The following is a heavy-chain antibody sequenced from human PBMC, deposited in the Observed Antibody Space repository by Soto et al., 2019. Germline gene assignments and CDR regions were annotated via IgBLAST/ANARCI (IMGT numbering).Heavy chain of an antibody. CDR1: GFTFSSYA. CDR2: ISGSGGST. Sequence: GGSLRLSCAASGFTFSSYAMSWVRQAPGKGLEWVSAISGSGGSTYYADSVKGRFTISRDNSKNTLYLQMNSLRAEDTAVYYCAKDLRDYIWGSYRFPLSPWGQGTLVTVSS. J-gene: IGHJ4*02. D-gene: IGHD3-16*02. V-gene: IGHV3-23*01. CDR3: AKDLRDYIWGSYRFPLSP.